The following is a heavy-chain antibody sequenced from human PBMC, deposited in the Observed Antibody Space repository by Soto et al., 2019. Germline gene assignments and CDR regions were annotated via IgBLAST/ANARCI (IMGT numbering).Heavy chain of an antibody. CDR2: IKEDGSEK. Sequence: EVHLVESGGGLVQPGGSLRLSCTASGFSFGNDWMGWVRQAPGKGLEWVANIKEDGSEKFSVDSVRGRFTISRDNAKNSLYLEMNSLRADDTAVYYCARPERNSKYHPLLSWGQGTLVTVSS. D-gene: IGHD1-1*01. CDR3: ARPERNSKYHPLLS. J-gene: IGHJ4*02. CDR1: GFSFGNDW. V-gene: IGHV3-7*01.